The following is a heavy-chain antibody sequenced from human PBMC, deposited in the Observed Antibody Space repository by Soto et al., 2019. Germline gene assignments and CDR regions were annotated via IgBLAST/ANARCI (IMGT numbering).Heavy chain of an antibody. CDR1: GGTFSSYA. D-gene: IGHD3-3*01. CDR3: AIGYADFWSGYLYYYGMDV. J-gene: IGHJ6*02. CDR2: IIPIFGTA. Sequence: SVKVSCKASGGTFSSYAISWVRQAPGQGLEWMGGIIPIFGTANYAQKFQGRVTITADESTSTAYMELSSLRSEDTAVYYCAIGYADFWSGYLYYYGMDVWGQGTTVTVS. V-gene: IGHV1-69*13.